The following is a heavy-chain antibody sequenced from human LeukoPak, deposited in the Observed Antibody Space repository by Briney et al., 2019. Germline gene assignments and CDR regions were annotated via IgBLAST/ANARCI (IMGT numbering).Heavy chain of an antibody. J-gene: IGHJ3*02. D-gene: IGHD2-21*01. CDR3: ARDYSSAFDI. V-gene: IGHV4-59*01. CDR2: IYYSGST. Sequence: SEILSLTCTVSGGSISSYYWSWIRQPPGKGLEWIGYIYYSGSTNYNPSLKSRVTISVDTSKNQFSLKLSSVTAADTAVYYCARDYSSAFDIWGQGTMVTVSS. CDR1: GGSISSYY.